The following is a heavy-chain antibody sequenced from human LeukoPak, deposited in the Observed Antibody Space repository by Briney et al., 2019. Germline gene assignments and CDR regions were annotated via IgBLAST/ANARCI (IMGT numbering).Heavy chain of an antibody. CDR1: GGSISSYY. D-gene: IGHD3-9*01. CDR3: ANAIGDWAPDY. V-gene: IGHV4-59*12. CDR2: IYYSGST. J-gene: IGHJ4*02. Sequence: KPSETLSLTCTVSGGSISSYYWSWIRQPPGKGLEWIGYIYYSGSTNYNPSLKSRVTISVDTSKNQFSLKLSSVTAADTAVYYCANAIGDWAPDYWGRGTLVTVSS.